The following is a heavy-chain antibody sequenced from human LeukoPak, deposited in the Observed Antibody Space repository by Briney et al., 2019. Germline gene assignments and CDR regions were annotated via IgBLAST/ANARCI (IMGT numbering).Heavy chain of an antibody. V-gene: IGHV4-34*01. CDR1: GGSFSGYY. D-gene: IGHD3-3*01. CDR2: IKHSGST. CDR3: ARDTGTTIWSGYYNYYYYMDV. Sequence: SSETLSLTCAVYGGSFSGYYWSWIRQPPGKGLEWIGEIKHSGSTNYNPSLKSRVTISVDTSKNQFSLKLSSVTAADTAVYYCARDTGTTIWSGYYNYYYYMDVWGKGTTVTVSS. J-gene: IGHJ6*03.